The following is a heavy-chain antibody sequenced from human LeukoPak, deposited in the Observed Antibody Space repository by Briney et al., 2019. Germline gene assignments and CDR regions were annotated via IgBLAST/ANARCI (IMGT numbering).Heavy chain of an antibody. Sequence: SGGSLRLSCAASGFTFSSYGMHWVRQAPGKGLEWVAVISYDGSNKYYADSVKGRFTISRDNSKNTLYLQMNSLRAEDTAVYYCAKDRQGWFDPWGQGTLVTVSS. CDR3: AKDRQGWFDP. CDR2: ISYDGSNK. CDR1: GFTFSSYG. V-gene: IGHV3-30*18. J-gene: IGHJ5*02.